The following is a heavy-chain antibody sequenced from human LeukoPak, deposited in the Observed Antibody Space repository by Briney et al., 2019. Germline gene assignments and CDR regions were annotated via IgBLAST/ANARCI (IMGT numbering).Heavy chain of an antibody. Sequence: GGSLRLSCAASGFTFSSYGMHWVRQAPGKGLEWVAVISYDGSNKYYADSVKGRFTISRDNSKNTLYLQMNSLRAEDTAVYYCARASAIDYWGQGTLVTVSS. CDR1: GFTFSSYG. CDR3: ARASAIDY. J-gene: IGHJ4*02. CDR2: ISYDGSNK. V-gene: IGHV3-30*03.